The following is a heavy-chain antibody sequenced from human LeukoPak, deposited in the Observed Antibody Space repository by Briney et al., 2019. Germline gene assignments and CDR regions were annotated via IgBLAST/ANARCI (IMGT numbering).Heavy chain of an antibody. CDR3: AVYSGSYNDAFDI. CDR2: ISAYNGNT. J-gene: IGHJ3*02. D-gene: IGHD1-26*01. Sequence: ASVKVSCKASDYTFTSYGISWVRQAPGQGLKGMGWISAYNGNTNYAQMLQGRVTMTTDTSTSTAYMELRSLRSDDTAVYYCAVYSGSYNDAFDIWGQGTMVTVSS. CDR1: DYTFTSYG. V-gene: IGHV1-18*01.